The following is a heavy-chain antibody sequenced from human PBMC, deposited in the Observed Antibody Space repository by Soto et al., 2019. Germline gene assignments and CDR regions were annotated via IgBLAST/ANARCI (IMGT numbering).Heavy chain of an antibody. D-gene: IGHD6-25*01. V-gene: IGHV4-34*01. J-gene: IGHJ5*02. CDR3: ARRSAAGP. CDR1: GGSFSGYY. Sequence: QVQLQQWGAGLLKPSETLSLTCAVYGGSFSGYYWSWIRQPPGKGLEWIGEINHSGSTNYNPSLKSRVTISVDTSKNQFSLKLSYVTAADTAVYYCARRSAAGPWGQGTLVTVSS. CDR2: INHSGST.